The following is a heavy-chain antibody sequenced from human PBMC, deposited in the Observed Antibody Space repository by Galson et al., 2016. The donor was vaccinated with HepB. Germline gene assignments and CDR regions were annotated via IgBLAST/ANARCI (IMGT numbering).Heavy chain of an antibody. J-gene: IGHJ5*02. CDR2: FKSKTDGGTT. CDR1: GFTFSNAW. Sequence: SLRLSCAASGFTFSNAWMSWVRQAPGKGLEWVGRFKSKTDGGTTDYAAPVKGRFTISRDDSKNTLYLQMNSLKTEDTAVYYCTTRWFDPWGQGTLVTVSS. CDR3: TTRWFDP. V-gene: IGHV3-15*01.